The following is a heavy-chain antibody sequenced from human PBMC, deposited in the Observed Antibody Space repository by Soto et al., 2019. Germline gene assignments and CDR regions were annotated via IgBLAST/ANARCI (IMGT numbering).Heavy chain of an antibody. V-gene: IGHV4-34*01. CDR3: ARGFYYSYGYEVYYYYGMDV. CDR2: INHSGST. Sequence: SETLSLTCTVYGGSFSGYYWSWIRQPPGKGLEWIGEINHSGSTNYNPSLKSRVTISVDTSKNQFSLKLSSVTAADTAVYYCARGFYYSYGYEVYYYYGMDVWGQGTTVTVSS. CDR1: GGSFSGYY. J-gene: IGHJ6*02. D-gene: IGHD5-18*01.